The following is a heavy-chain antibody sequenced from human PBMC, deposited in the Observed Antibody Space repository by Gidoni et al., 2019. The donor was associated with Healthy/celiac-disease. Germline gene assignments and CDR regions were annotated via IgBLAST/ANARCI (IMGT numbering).Heavy chain of an antibody. CDR1: GFTFSSYG. CDR2: IWYDGSNK. J-gene: IGHJ6*02. CDR3: AGAYCGGDCYSGYYYYYGMDV. V-gene: IGHV3-33*01. D-gene: IGHD2-21*02. Sequence: QVQLVESGGGVVQPGRSLRLSCAASGFTFSSYGMHWVRQAPGKGLEWVAVIWYDGSNKYYADSVKGRFTISRDNSKNTLYLQMNSLRAEDTAVYYCAGAYCGGDCYSGYYYYYGMDVWGQGTTVTVSS.